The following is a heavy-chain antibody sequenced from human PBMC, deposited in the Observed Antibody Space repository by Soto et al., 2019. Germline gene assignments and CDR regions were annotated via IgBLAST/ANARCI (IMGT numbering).Heavy chain of an antibody. D-gene: IGHD3-22*01. CDR1: GGTFSSYA. V-gene: IGHV1-69*01. Sequence: QVQLVQSGAEVKKPGSSVKVSCKASGGTFSSYAISWVRQAPGQGLEWMGGIIPIFGTANYAQKFQGRVTITADESTSTAYMELSSLRSEDTAVYYCARTSSYYYDSSGYYWTGFDYWGQGTLVTVSS. J-gene: IGHJ4*02. CDR3: ARTSSYYYDSSGYYWTGFDY. CDR2: IIPIFGTA.